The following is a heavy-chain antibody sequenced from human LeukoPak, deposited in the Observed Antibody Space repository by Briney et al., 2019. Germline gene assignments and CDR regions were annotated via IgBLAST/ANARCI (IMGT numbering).Heavy chain of an antibody. CDR3: ARGGREYSSSYDL. D-gene: IGHD6-6*01. Sequence: GGSLRPSCAASGFTFSDYYMSWIRQAPGKGLEWASYISSSGSSIYYADSVKGRFTISRDNAKNSLYLQMNSLRVEDTAVYYCARGGREYSSSYDLWGQGTLVTVSS. V-gene: IGHV3-11*01. CDR2: ISSSGSSI. CDR1: GFTFSDYY. J-gene: IGHJ5*02.